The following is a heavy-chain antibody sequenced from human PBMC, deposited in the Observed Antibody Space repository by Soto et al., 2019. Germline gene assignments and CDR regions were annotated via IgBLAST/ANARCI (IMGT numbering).Heavy chain of an antibody. J-gene: IGHJ5*02. CDR3: ARTSTQTRFWNWFDP. V-gene: IGHV3-21*02. CDR2: ISESRTSI. Sequence: EVRLVESGGVLVKPGESLRLSCAASGFTLSSYTMHWVRQAPGKGLEWVASISESRTSIYYADSVKGRFTISTDSAENALFLQMTSLTAADTAVYYCARTSTQTRFWNWFDPCGQATLVNVSS. CDR1: GFTLSSYT.